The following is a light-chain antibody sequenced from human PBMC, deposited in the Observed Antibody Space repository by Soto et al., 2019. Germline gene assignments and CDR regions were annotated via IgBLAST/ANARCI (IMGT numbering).Light chain of an antibody. CDR3: LQAHSYPYT. J-gene: IGKJ2*01. CDR1: QGIRNE. Sequence: AIQMTQSPSSLSASVGDRVTMTCRASQGIRNELGWYQQKPGKHPKLLIYGVSNLQGGVPSRFSGGGSGTEFTLTINSLQPEDFATYFCLQAHSYPYTFAQGNTLEIK. V-gene: IGKV1-6*01. CDR2: GVS.